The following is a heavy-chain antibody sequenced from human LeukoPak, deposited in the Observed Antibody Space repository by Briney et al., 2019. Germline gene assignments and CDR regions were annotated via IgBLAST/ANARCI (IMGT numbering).Heavy chain of an antibody. Sequence: GEALQISSKGSAYGFTTHWIGWVRQMPGQGLEWMGIIYPDDSNTRYSPSFQGQVTLSADKSINTAYLQWSSLRASDTAMYYCARLEEDLTLGVAGYWFVPWGQGTLVTVS. J-gene: IGHJ5*02. CDR3: ARLEEDLTLGVAGYWFVP. D-gene: IGHD3-16*01. V-gene: IGHV5-51*01. CDR2: IYPDDSNT. CDR1: AYGFTTHW.